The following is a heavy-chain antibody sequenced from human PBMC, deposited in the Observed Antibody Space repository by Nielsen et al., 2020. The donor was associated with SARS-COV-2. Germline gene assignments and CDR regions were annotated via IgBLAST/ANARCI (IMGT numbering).Heavy chain of an antibody. V-gene: IGHV7-4-1*02. CDR3: ARERSTYYGILTGYRITPFDY. CDR2: INTNTGNP. J-gene: IGHJ4*02. D-gene: IGHD3-9*01. Sequence: WVRQAPGQGLEWMGWINTNTGNPTYAQGFTGRFVFSLDTSVSTAYLQISSLKAGDTAVYYCARERSTYYGILTGYRITPFDYWGQGTLVTVSS.